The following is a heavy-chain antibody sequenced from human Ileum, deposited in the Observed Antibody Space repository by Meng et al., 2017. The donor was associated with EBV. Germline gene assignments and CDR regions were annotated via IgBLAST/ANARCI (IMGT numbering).Heavy chain of an antibody. Sequence: QGQLQESGPGLVKPSGTLSLTCTVSGDSISSDIWWSWVRQPPGKGLEWIGEVYHRGDTNYDPPLKSRVDISVDKSKNQFYLSLFSVTAADTAVYYCGRDQGRELINHWGQGTLVTVSS. J-gene: IGHJ4*02. CDR3: GRDQGRELINH. CDR1: GDSISSDIW. D-gene: IGHD1-7*01. CDR2: VYHRGDT. V-gene: IGHV4-4*02.